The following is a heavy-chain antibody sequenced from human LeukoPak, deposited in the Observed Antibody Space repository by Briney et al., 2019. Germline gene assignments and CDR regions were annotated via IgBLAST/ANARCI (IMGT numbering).Heavy chain of an antibody. D-gene: IGHD3-10*02. CDR2: ISGSGGST. J-gene: IGHJ6*04. Sequence: GGSLRLSCAASGFTFSSYAMSWVRQAPGKGLEWVSAISGSGGSTYYADSVKGRFTISRDNSKSKVYLQMNSLRAEDTAVYYCAELGITMIGGVWGKGTTVTISS. CDR3: AELGITMIGGV. CDR1: GFTFSSYA. V-gene: IGHV3-23*01.